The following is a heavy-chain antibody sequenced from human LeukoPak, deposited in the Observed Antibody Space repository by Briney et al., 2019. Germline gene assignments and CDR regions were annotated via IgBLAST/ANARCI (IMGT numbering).Heavy chain of an antibody. J-gene: IGHJ4*02. CDR2: IKQDGSEK. D-gene: IGHD5-18*01. V-gene: IGHV3-7*01. CDR1: GFTFSSYW. Sequence: GGSLRLSCAASGFTFSSYWMSWVRQAPEKGLEWVANIKQDGSEKYYVDSVKGRFTISRDNAKNSLYLQMNSLRAEDTAVYYCAASGYSYGYGNYFDYWGQGTLVTVSS. CDR3: AASGYSYGYGNYFDY.